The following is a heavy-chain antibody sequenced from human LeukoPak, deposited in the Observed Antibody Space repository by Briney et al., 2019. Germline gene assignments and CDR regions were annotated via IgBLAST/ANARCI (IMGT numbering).Heavy chain of an antibody. J-gene: IGHJ4*02. CDR1: GGSFSGYY. CDR3: ARGALLWFGDRMEYYFDY. D-gene: IGHD3-10*01. Sequence: SETLSLTCAVYGGSFSGYYWSWIRQPPGKGLEWIGEINHSGSTNYNPSLKSRVTISVDTSKDQFSLKLSSMTAADTAVYYCARGALLWFGDRMEYYFDYWGQGTLLTVSS. CDR2: INHSGST. V-gene: IGHV4-34*01.